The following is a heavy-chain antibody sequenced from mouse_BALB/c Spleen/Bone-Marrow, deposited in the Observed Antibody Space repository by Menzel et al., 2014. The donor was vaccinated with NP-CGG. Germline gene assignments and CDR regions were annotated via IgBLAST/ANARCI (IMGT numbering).Heavy chain of an antibody. CDR2: ITGGGST. CDR3: ARGLYDGYENWCFDV. J-gene: IGHJ1*01. Sequence: EVKLVESGGGLVKPGGSLKLSCAASGLTFISYAMSWVRQTPEKRLEWVASITGGGSTYYPDSVKGRFTISRDNARNILYLQMSSLRSEDMAMYYCARGLYDGYENWCFDVWGAGTTVTVSS. V-gene: IGHV5-6-5*01. CDR1: GLTFISYA. D-gene: IGHD2-3*01.